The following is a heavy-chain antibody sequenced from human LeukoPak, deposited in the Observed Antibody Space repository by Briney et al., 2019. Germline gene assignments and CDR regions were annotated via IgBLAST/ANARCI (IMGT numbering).Heavy chain of an antibody. Sequence: SETLSLTCAVYGGSFSGYYWSWIRQPPGKGLEWIGEINHSGSTNYNPSLKSRVTISVDTSKNQFSLKLSSVTTADTAVYYCAREGHYYASGSGAFDIWGQGTMITVSS. J-gene: IGHJ3*02. V-gene: IGHV4-34*01. CDR2: INHSGST. D-gene: IGHD3-10*01. CDR1: GGSFSGYY. CDR3: AREGHYYASGSGAFDI.